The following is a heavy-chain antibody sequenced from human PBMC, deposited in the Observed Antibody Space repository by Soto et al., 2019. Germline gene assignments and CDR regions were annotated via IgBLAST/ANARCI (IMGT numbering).Heavy chain of an antibody. J-gene: IGHJ6*03. V-gene: IGHV4-39*01. CDR3: ARQAGDGDYGYDPYYYYYMDV. D-gene: IGHD4-17*01. CDR1: GGSISSSSYY. Sequence: SETLSLTCTVSGGSISSSSYYWGWIRQPPGKGLEWIGSIYYSGSTYYNPSLKSRVTISVDTSKNQFSLKLSSVTAADTAVYYCARQAGDGDYGYDPYYYYYMDVWGKGTTVTVSS. CDR2: IYYSGST.